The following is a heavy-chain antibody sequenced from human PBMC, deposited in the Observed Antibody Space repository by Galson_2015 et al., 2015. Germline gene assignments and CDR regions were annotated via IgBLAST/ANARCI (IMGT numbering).Heavy chain of an antibody. CDR1: GFTLSSYW. CDR3: ASQTWTGYFDY. J-gene: IGHJ4*02. D-gene: IGHD3-10*01. CDR2: IRQDGGET. V-gene: IGHV3-7*03. Sequence: SLRLSCAASGFTLSSYWMSWVRQAPGKGLERVANIRQDGGETYYVDSVKGRFTISRDNAKKSLYLQMNSLRAEDTAVYYCASQTWTGYFDYWGQGILVTVSS.